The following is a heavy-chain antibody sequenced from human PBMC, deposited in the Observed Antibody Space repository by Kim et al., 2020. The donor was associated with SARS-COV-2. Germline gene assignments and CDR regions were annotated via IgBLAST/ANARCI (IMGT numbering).Heavy chain of an antibody. Sequence: GGSLRLSCAASGFTFSSYGMHWVRQAPGKGLEWVAVIWYDGSNKYYADSVKGRFTISRDNSKNTLYLQMNSLRAEDTAVYYCARDLTVRGTKGDYGMDVWGQGTTVTVSS. CDR3: ARDLTVRGTKGDYGMDV. D-gene: IGHD3-10*01. CDR1: GFTFSSYG. CDR2: IWYDGSNK. V-gene: IGHV3-33*01. J-gene: IGHJ6*02.